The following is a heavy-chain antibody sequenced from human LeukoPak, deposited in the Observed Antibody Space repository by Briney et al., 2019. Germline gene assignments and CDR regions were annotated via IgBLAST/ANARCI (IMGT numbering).Heavy chain of an antibody. CDR2: IIPILGIA. CDR1: GGTFSSYA. J-gene: IGHJ4*02. Sequence: ASVKVSCKASGGTFSSYAISWVRQAPGQGLEWMGRIIPILGIANYAQKFQGRVTITADKSTSTAYMELSSLRSEDTAVYYCARDRDCSGGSCNDYWGQGTLVTVSS. D-gene: IGHD2-15*01. CDR3: ARDRDCSGGSCNDY. V-gene: IGHV1-69*04.